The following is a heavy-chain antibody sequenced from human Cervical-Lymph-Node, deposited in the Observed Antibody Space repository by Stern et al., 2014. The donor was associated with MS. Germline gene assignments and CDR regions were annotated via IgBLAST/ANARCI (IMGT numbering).Heavy chain of an antibody. D-gene: IGHD1-26*01. CDR3: ARGWELLFDY. J-gene: IGHJ4*02. CDR1: GGSISSGSYY. V-gene: IGHV4-61*02. Sequence: QVQLQESGPGLVKPSQTLSLTCTVSGGSISSGSYYWSWIRQPAGKGLEWIGRIYTSGSTNYNPSLKSRVTISVDTSKNQFSLQRSSVTAADTAVYYCARGWELLFDYWGQGTLVTVSS. CDR2: IYTSGST.